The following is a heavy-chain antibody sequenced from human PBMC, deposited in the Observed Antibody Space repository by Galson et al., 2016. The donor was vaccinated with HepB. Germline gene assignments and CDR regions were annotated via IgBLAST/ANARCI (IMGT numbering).Heavy chain of an antibody. CDR1: GDSVTRNTSY. V-gene: IGHV4-39*01. CDR3: ASPKVGARYTTVDF. J-gene: IGHJ4*01. Sequence: SETLSLTCSVSGDSVTRNTSYWGWIRQPPGKGLEWIGSMYYSGSAYYNPSFKIRVTISLDTSKNQFPLKLTALTAADTALYYCASPKVGARYTTVDFWGHGTLVTVSS. CDR2: MYYSGSA. D-gene: IGHD3-16*02.